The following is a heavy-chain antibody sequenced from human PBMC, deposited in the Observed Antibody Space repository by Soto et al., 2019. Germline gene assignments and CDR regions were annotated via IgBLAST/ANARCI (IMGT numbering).Heavy chain of an antibody. CDR3: AKESLSGCNNWFDT. V-gene: IGHV3-30*18. CDR2: ISYDESHK. D-gene: IGHD2-15*01. Sequence: GGSLRLSCAASGFTFSSYGMHWVRQAPGKGLEWVALISYDESHKYYADSVEGRFTISRDNSKNTLYLQMNSLRPENTAVYYCAKESLSGCNNWFDTWGQGALVTVYS. CDR1: GFTFSSYG. J-gene: IGHJ5*02.